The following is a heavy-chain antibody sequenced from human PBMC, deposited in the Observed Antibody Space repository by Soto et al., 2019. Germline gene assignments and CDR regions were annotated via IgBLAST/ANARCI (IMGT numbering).Heavy chain of an antibody. CDR3: ARDFYPLAYYFDP. CDR2: VNGSNGNT. V-gene: IGHV1-18*04. Sequence: QVQLVQSEAEVKKPGASVKVSCEASGYTFINHGISWVRQAPGQGLEWMGWVNGSNGNTKYAQKFQGRVTMTTETSTSTAHTELRNLRSDDTAVYFCARDFYPLAYYFDPWGQGTLVTVSS. CDR1: GYTFINHG. J-gene: IGHJ4*02.